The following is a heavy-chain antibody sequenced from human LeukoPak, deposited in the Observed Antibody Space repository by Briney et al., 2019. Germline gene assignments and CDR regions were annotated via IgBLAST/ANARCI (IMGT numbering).Heavy chain of an antibody. J-gene: IGHJ6*02. D-gene: IGHD3-16*01. CDR3: ATYSHWVAGDV. V-gene: IGHV3-7*01. Sequence: GGSLRLSCAASGFTFSESWMSWVRQAPGKGLEWVANMNQDGSEKDYVDSVKGRFTITRDNARKSLYLQMSSLRVEDTAVYYCATYSHWVAGDVWGQGTAVTVSS. CDR1: GFTFSESW. CDR2: MNQDGSEK.